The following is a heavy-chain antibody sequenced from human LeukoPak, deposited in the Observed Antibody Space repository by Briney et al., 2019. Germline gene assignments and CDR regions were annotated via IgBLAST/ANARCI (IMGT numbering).Heavy chain of an antibody. CDR2: IKSKTDGGTT. Sequence: GGSLRLSCAASGFTFSNAWMSWVRQAPGKGLEWVGRIKSKTDGGTTDYAAPVKGRFTIQRDDSKNTLYLQVNSLKTEDTAVYYCTTDLGSSGYDYWGQGTLVTVSS. D-gene: IGHD3-22*01. CDR1: GFTFSNAW. CDR3: TTDLGSSGYDY. V-gene: IGHV3-15*01. J-gene: IGHJ4*02.